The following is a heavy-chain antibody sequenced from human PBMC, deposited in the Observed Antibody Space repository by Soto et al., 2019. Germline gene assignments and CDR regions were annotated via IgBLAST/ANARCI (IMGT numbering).Heavy chain of an antibody. CDR2: IFYSGST. D-gene: IGHD3-22*01. CDR3: ARNSISKKIDY. Sequence: QVQLQESGPGLVKPSQTLSLSCSVSGGSINSGGYYWTWIRQHPGEGLEWIGNIFYSGSTSYNPSLKSRLTISIDTSKTHFSLKLSSVTAADTAVYYCARNSISKKIDYWGQGTLVTVSS. J-gene: IGHJ4*02. V-gene: IGHV4-31*03. CDR1: GGSINSGGYY.